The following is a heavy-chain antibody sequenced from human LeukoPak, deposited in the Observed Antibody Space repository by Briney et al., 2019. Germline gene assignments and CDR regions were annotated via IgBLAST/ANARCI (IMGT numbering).Heavy chain of an antibody. D-gene: IGHD2-15*01. CDR2: IYYSGST. CDR1: GGSISSYY. V-gene: IGHV4-59*12. CDR3: ARGQVVRDY. Sequence: SETLSLTCTVSGGSISSYYWSWIRQPPGKGLEWIGYIYYSGSTNYSPSLKSRVTISVDTSKNQFSLKLTSVTAADTAVYYCARGQVVRDYWGQETLVTVSS. J-gene: IGHJ4*02.